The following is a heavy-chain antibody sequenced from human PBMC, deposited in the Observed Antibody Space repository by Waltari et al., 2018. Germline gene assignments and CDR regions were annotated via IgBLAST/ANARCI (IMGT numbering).Heavy chain of an antibody. J-gene: IGHJ3*02. CDR1: GFTFDDYG. Sequence: EVQLVESGGGVVRPGGSLRLSCAASGFTFDDYGMSWVRQAPGKGLEWGSGINWNGCNKGDTDSVKGGFNISRDKAKNSQYLQMNSLRAEDTALYYCARALMTWKGAFDIWGQGTMVTVSS. V-gene: IGHV3-20*04. CDR2: INWNGCNK. D-gene: IGHD1-1*01. CDR3: ARALMTWKGAFDI.